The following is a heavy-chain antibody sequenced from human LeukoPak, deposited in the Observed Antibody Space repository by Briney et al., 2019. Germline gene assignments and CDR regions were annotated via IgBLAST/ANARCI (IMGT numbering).Heavy chain of an antibody. CDR3: AKDGGSSWQQYFDY. CDR1: GFTFSSYA. J-gene: IGHJ4*02. CDR2: ISGSGGST. Sequence: GGSLRLSCAASGFTFSSYAMSWVRQAPGKGLEWVSAISGSGGSTYYADSVKGRFTISRDNSKNTLYLQMNSLRAGDTAVYYCAKDGGSSWQQYFDYWGQGTLVTVSS. V-gene: IGHV3-23*01. D-gene: IGHD6-13*01.